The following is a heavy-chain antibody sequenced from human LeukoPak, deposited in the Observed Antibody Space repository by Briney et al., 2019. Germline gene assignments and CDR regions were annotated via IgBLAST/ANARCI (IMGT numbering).Heavy chain of an antibody. V-gene: IGHV4-61*02. CDR1: GDSINSKNYY. CDR3: ASGHYYYYYMDV. CDR2: IYSSGRT. Sequence: SETLSLTCTVSGDSINSKNYYWSWIRQPAGKGLEWIGRIYSSGRTNYNPSLKSRVTISVDTSKNQFSLKLSSVTAADTAVYYCASGHYYYYYMDVWGKGTTVTISS. J-gene: IGHJ6*03.